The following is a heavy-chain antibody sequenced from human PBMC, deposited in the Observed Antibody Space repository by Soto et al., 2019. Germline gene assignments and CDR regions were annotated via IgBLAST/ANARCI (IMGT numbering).Heavy chain of an antibody. CDR1: GGSFNNYA. D-gene: IGHD3-10*01. CDR2: IIPNFDTP. J-gene: IGHJ6*02. Sequence: HVHLVQSGAEVKKPGSSVKVSCKTSGGSFNNYAVSWVRQAPGQGLEWMGGIIPNFDTPNYAQKFQDRVTIIADESTSTVYMELRSLRSNDTAVYYCAVAMVREILIFESSGMHVWGQGTTVIVSS. CDR3: AVAMVREILIFESSGMHV. V-gene: IGHV1-69*01.